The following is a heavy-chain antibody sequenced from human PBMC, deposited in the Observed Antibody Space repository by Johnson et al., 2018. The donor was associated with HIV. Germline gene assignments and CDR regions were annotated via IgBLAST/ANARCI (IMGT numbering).Heavy chain of an antibody. CDR3: AKGQVVVAATSAFEI. CDR1: GFTFSSYW. D-gene: IGHD2-15*01. CDR2: IKQDGSEK. Sequence: EVQLVESGGGVVRPGGSLRLSCAASGFTFSSYWMSWVRQAPGKGLEWVANIKQDGSEKYYVDSVKGRFTISRDNAKNSLYLQMNSLRGEDTAVYYCAKGQVVVAATSAFEIWGQGTMVTVSS. J-gene: IGHJ3*02. V-gene: IGHV3-7*01.